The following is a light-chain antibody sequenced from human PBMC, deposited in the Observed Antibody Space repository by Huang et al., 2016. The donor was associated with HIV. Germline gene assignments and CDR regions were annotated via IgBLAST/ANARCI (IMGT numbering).Light chain of an antibody. V-gene: IGKV3-15*01. CDR2: GAS. CDR1: QSVSSS. Sequence: EIVMTQSPATLSASPGERVTLSCRASQSVSSSLAGFQQKPGQPPRLLIYGASTRATGIPPRFSGSGSETEFTLTINSLQSEDFAFYYCQQYNNWPPDPTFGQGTKLDI. CDR3: QQYNNWPPDPT. J-gene: IGKJ2*01.